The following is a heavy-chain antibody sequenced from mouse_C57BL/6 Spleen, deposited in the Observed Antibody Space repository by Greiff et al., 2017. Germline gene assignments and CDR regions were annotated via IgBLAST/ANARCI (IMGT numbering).Heavy chain of an antibody. V-gene: IGHV1-26*01. Sequence: EVQLQQSGPELVKPGASVKISCKASGYTFTDYYMNWVKQRHGQSLEWIGDINPNTGGTSYNQKFKGKATLTVDKSSSTAYMERRSLTSEDASVYYCSRGRTARANFDDWGKGITLTVSS. CDR1: GYTFTDYY. CDR3: SRGRTARANFDD. J-gene: IGHJ2*01. D-gene: IGHD3-2*01. CDR2: INPNTGGT.